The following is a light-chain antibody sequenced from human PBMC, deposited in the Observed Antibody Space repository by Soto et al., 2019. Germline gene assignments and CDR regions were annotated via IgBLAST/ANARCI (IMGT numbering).Light chain of an antibody. CDR2: GAS. CDR1: QSVSSNY. CDR3: HHYDTSPLT. Sequence: EIVLTQSPGTLSLSPGERATLSCRASQSVSSNYLAWYQQKPGQAPRLLIYGASSRATGFPDRFSGSGSGKNFTLTISRLEPEDFAVYYCHHYDTSPLTFGQGTKVEIK. J-gene: IGKJ1*01. V-gene: IGKV3-20*01.